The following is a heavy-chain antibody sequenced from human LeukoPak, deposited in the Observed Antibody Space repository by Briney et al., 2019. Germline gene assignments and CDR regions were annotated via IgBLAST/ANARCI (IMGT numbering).Heavy chain of an antibody. V-gene: IGHV3-23*01. CDR1: GVTFSSYA. CDR2: ISGSGGST. D-gene: IGHD3-10*01. Sequence: QTGGSLRLSCAASGVTFSSYALSWVRQAPGKGLEWVSAISGSGGSTYYADSVKGRFTSSRDNSKSTLYLQLNSLRAEATAVYSCATDHEVRGVITVALDYWGQGTLVTVS. CDR3: ATDHEVRGVITVALDY. J-gene: IGHJ4*02.